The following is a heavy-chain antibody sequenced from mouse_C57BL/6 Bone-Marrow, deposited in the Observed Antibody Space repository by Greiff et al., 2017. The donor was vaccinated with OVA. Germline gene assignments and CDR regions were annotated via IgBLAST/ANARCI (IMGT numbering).Heavy chain of an antibody. V-gene: IGHV1-19*01. Sequence: VHVKQSGPVLVKPGASVKMSCKASGYTFTDYYMNWVKQSHGKSLEWIGVINPYNGGTSYNQKFKGKATLTVDKSSSTAYMELNSLTSEDSAVYYCARIPYGSSYWYFDVWGTGTTVTVSS. CDR3: ARIPYGSSYWYFDV. CDR2: INPYNGGT. CDR1: GYTFTDYY. J-gene: IGHJ1*03. D-gene: IGHD1-1*01.